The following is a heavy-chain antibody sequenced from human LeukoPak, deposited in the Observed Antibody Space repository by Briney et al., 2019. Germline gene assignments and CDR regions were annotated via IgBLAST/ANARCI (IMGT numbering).Heavy chain of an antibody. CDR2: IYNDESL. Sequence: GLEWVSVIYNDESLDYADSVRGRFTISRDISKNTVYLQMNNLRGEDTAKYYCAGGSYWWDYWGQGTLVTVSS. J-gene: IGHJ4*02. V-gene: IGHV3-53*01. CDR3: AGGSYWWDY. D-gene: IGHD2-8*02.